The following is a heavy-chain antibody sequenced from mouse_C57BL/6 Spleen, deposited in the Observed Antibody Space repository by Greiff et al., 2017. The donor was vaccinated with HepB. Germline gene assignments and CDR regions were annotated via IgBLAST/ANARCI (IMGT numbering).Heavy chain of an antibody. Sequence: QVQLQQSGAELMKPGASVKLSCKATGYTFTGYWIEWVKQRPGHGLEWIGEILPGRGSTNYNEKFKGKATFTADTSSNTAYMQLSSPTTEDSAIYYCAFYYGSSLYAMDYWGQGTSVTVSS. CDR3: AFYYGSSLYAMDY. CDR2: ILPGRGST. CDR1: GYTFTGYW. V-gene: IGHV1-9*01. D-gene: IGHD1-1*01. J-gene: IGHJ4*01.